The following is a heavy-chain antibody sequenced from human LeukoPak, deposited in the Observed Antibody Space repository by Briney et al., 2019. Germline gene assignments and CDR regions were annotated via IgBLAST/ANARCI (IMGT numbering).Heavy chain of an antibody. Sequence: GGSLRLSCAASGFTFSNAWMSWVRQAPGKGLEWVGRIKSKTDGGTTDYAAPVKGRFTISRDDSKNTLYLQMNSLKTEDTAVYYCPTVWELWWGEVAFNIGAQGTMVTVS. CDR1: GFTFSNAW. V-gene: IGHV3-15*01. J-gene: IGHJ3*02. D-gene: IGHD3-16*01. CDR3: PTVWELWWGEVAFNI. CDR2: IKSKTDGGTT.